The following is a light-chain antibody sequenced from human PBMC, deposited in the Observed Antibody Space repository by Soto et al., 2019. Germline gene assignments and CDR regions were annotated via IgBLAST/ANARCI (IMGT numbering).Light chain of an antibody. CDR2: GAS. Sequence: DIQMTQSPSSLSASVGDRVTITCRASQNINRYLNWYQQKPGKAPKVLILGASTLQSGVKSRFSGSGSGTDFTFTITSLQPEDFATYYFQQTYNARRTFGGGTKVEIK. J-gene: IGKJ4*01. CDR1: QNINRY. V-gene: IGKV1-39*01. CDR3: QQTYNARRT.